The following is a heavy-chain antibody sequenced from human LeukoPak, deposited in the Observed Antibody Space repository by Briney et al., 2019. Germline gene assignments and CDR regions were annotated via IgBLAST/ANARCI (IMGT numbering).Heavy chain of an antibody. Sequence: SVKVSCKASGYTFTGYYMHWVRQAPGQGLEWMGGIIPKYSASNYAQAFQGRVTITADESTNTVYMEMSGLRPDDTAVYYCVRPDRIFGVPAAFDAWGQGTLVAVSS. V-gene: IGHV1-69*13. D-gene: IGHD3-3*02. CDR2: IIPKYSAS. J-gene: IGHJ3*01. CDR1: GYTFTGYY. CDR3: VRPDRIFGVPAAFDA.